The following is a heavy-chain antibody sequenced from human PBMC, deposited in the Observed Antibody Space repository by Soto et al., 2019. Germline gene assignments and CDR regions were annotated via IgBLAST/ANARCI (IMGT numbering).Heavy chain of an antibody. J-gene: IGHJ6*02. V-gene: IGHV3-23*01. CDR1: GFKFRDYA. CDR2: LTANGNT. Sequence: GSLRLSCTPSGFKFRDYAMSWVRQAPGQGLEWVSVLTANGNTIYADAVKGRFTVSRDISKNTVYLQLNSVTVEDTGLYYCARDALGLDVWGQGTTVTVSS. CDR3: ARDALGLDV.